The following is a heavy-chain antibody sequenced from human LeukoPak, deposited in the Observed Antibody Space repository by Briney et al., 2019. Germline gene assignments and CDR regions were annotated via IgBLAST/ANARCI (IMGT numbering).Heavy chain of an antibody. J-gene: IGHJ3*02. CDR1: GFTFDHYG. CDR3: AKNGDYCSSTSCSAFLGAFDI. Sequence: GGSLRLSCAVSGFTFDHYGMHRVRQAPGKGLEWVAFIRYDGSNKYYADSVKGRFTISRDNSKNTLYLQMNSLRAEDTAVYYCAKNGDYCSSTSCSAFLGAFDIWGQGTMVTVFS. D-gene: IGHD2-2*01. V-gene: IGHV3-30*02. CDR2: IRYDGSNK.